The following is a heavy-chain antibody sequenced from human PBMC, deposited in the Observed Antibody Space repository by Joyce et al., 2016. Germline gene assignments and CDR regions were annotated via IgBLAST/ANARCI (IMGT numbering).Heavy chain of an antibody. D-gene: IGHD1-1*01. Sequence: EVQLVECGGGLVQPGGSLRLSCAASGFNFSDFWMHWVRQAPGKGLVGVSRINPTEDTTNDADCVRGRFTVSRDNAKSTLYLQMDSLTVEDTAVYYCSRGGLEPTDYWGQGTLVTVSS. V-gene: IGHV3-74*01. J-gene: IGHJ4*02. CDR1: GFNFSDFW. CDR3: SRGGLEPTDY. CDR2: INPTEDTT.